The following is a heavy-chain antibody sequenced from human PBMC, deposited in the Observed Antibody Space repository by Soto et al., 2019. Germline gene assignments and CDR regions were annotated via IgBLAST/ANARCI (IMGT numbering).Heavy chain of an antibody. Sequence: ASVKVSCKASGYTFTSYGISWVRQAPGQGLEWMGWISAYNGNTNYAQKLQGRVTMTTDTSTSTAYMELRSLRSDDTAVYYCAREAGSIHYYGSGSYYPFPFDYWGQGPLLTVSS. CDR3: AREAGSIHYYGSGSYYPFPFDY. V-gene: IGHV1-18*01. CDR1: GYTFTSYG. J-gene: IGHJ4*02. CDR2: ISAYNGNT. D-gene: IGHD3-10*01.